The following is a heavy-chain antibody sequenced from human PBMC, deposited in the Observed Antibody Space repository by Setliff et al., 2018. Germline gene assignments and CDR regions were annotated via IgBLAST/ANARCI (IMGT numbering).Heavy chain of an antibody. D-gene: IGHD3-10*01. V-gene: IGHV4-4*09. CDR1: GGSLNNYY. CDR2: IYTSGTA. J-gene: IGHJ5*02. Sequence: SETLSLTCTVSGGSLNNYYWTWIRQPPGKGLEWIGYIYTSGTAIYNPSLRSRVTISVDMSKKQFSLKLSTVTAADTAVYYCARAGGYYGSGSYYNDGWFDPWGQGTLVTVSS. CDR3: ARAGGYYGSGSYYNDGWFDP.